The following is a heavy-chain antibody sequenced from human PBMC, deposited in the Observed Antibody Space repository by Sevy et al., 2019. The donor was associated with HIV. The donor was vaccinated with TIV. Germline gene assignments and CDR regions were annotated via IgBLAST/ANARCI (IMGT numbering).Heavy chain of an antibody. V-gene: IGHV3-72*01. CDR1: GFTFSDHY. CDR3: ATHAGIAAAGRVFDY. CDR2: TRNKADSYTT. D-gene: IGHD6-13*01. Sequence: GGSLRLACAASGFTFSDHYMEWVRQAPGKGLEWVGRTRNKADSYTTEYAASVKGRFTISRDDSMNSLYLQMNSLKTEDTAVYYCATHAGIAAAGRVFDYWGQGSLVTVSS. J-gene: IGHJ4*02.